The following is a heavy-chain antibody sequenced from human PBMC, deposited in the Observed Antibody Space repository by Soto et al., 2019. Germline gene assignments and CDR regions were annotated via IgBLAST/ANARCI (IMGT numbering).Heavy chain of an antibody. CDR3: ARSYCTSDNRHRGYCFDF. D-gene: IGHD2-8*02. J-gene: IGHJ4*02. V-gene: IGHV2-70*04. CDR2: IDWNDAK. CDR1: GFSLSNNAVL. Sequence: LEKNTLTHSKTLNLSGFSLSNNAVLMSWIRQPPGKALEWLARIDWNDAKFYSTSLKTRLTISKDTSKNQVVLTMTNMDPADTATYYCARSYCTSDNRHRGYCFDFLGQGTLVTV.